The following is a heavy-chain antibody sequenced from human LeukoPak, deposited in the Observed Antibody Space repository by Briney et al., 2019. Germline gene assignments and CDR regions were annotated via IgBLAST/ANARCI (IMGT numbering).Heavy chain of an antibody. CDR2: IYYSGST. CDR3: ARRAGYWFDP. V-gene: IGHV4-59*08. J-gene: IGHJ5*02. CDR1: GGSISSYY. D-gene: IGHD3-10*01. Sequence: PSETLSLTCTVSGGSISSYYWSWIRQPSGKGLEWIGYIYYSGSTNYNPSLKSRVTISVDTSKNQFSLKLSSVTAADTAVYYCARRAGYWFDPWGQGTLVTVSS.